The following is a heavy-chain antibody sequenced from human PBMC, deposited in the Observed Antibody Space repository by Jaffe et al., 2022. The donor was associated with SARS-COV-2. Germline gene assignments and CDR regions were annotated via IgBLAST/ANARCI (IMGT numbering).Heavy chain of an antibody. CDR1: GFSLSTSGMC. J-gene: IGHJ6*02. CDR2: IDWDDDK. CDR3: ARMPIFGVVIVDYYGMDV. V-gene: IGHV2-70*01. Sequence: QVTLRESGPALVKPTQTLTLTCTFSGFSLSTSGMCVSWIRQPPGKALEWLALIDWDDDKYYSTSLKTRLTISKDTSKNQVVLTMTNMDPVDTATYYCARMPIFGVVIVDYYGMDVWGQGTTVTVSS. D-gene: IGHD3-3*01.